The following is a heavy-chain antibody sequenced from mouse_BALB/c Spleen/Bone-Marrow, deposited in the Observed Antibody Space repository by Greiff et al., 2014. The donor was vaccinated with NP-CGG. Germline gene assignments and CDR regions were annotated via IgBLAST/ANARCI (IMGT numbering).Heavy chain of an antibody. CDR1: GFTFSSFG. J-gene: IGHJ2*01. Sequence: EVNLVESGGGLVQPGGSRKLSCAASGFTFSSFGMHWVRQAPEKGLEWVACISSGSNSIFYADTVKGRFTISRDNPKNTLFLQMTSLRSEDTAMYYCTRGGNWDDFDYWGQGTTLTVSS. CDR3: TRGGNWDDFDY. D-gene: IGHD4-1*01. CDR2: ISSGSNSI. V-gene: IGHV5-17*02.